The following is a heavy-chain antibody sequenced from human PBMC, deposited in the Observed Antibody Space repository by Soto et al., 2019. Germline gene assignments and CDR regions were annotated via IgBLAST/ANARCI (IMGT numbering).Heavy chain of an antibody. D-gene: IGHD4-4*01. CDR1: GFNFNSYA. V-gene: IGHV3-23*01. CDR2: ISGYGDST. J-gene: IGHJ3*01. Sequence: PGGSLRLSCTASGFNFNSYAMIWVRQAPGKGLEWVSGISGYGDSTYYAASVKGRFTISRDNSQKMLFLQMNSLRAEDTAMNYCAKVPLVLSNAFDLWGQGTKVTVS. CDR3: AKVPLVLSNAFDL.